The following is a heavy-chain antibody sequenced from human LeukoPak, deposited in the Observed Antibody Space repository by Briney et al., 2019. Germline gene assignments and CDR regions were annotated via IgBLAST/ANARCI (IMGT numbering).Heavy chain of an antibody. CDR3: AAGIGAYYYYMDV. CDR1: GFPYRSYP. J-gene: IGHJ6*03. Sequence: PGGSLRLSCAASGFPYRSYPMSWLRQAPGRGLEWVSAISGSGGSTYYADSVKGRFTISRDNSKNTLYLQMNSLRAEDTAVYYCAAGIGAYYYYMDVWGKGTTVTVSS. V-gene: IGHV3-23*01. D-gene: IGHD4/OR15-4a*01. CDR2: ISGSGGST.